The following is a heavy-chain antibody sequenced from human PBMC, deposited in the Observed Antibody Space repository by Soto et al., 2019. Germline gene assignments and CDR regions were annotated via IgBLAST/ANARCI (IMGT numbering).Heavy chain of an antibody. V-gene: IGHV5-51*01. CDR2: IYPGDSDT. D-gene: IGHD5-18*01. Sequence: PGESLKISCQGSGYSFTSYWIGWARQMPGKGLEWMGIIYPGDSDTRYSPSFQGQVTISADKSISTAYLQWSSLKASDTAMYYCARDGYSYGYGYYFDYWGQGTLVTVSS. J-gene: IGHJ4*02. CDR3: ARDGYSYGYGYYFDY. CDR1: GYSFTSYW.